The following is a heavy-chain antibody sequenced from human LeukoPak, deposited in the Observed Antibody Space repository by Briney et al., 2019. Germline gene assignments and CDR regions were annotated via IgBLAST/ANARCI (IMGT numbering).Heavy chain of an antibody. J-gene: IGHJ5*02. V-gene: IGHV1-69*01. CDR2: IIPIFGTA. CDR3: ARDLNYDSSGYYVGWFDP. CDR1: GGTFSSYA. Sequence: ASVKVSCKASGGTFSSYAISWVRQAPGQGLEWMGGIIPIFGTANYAQKFQGRVTITADESTSTAYMELSSLRSEDTAVYYCARDLNYDSSGYYVGWFDPWGQGTLVTVSS. D-gene: IGHD3-22*01.